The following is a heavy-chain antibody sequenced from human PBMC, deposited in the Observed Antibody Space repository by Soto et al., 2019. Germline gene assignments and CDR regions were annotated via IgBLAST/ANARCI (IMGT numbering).Heavy chain of an antibody. D-gene: IGHD2-8*01. CDR2: ISVSGANT. CDR1: GFTFSSYA. Sequence: VGSLRLSCAASGFTFSSYAMSWVRQTPGKGLEWVSGISVSGANTYYADSVKGRFTISRDNSKNTLYLQMNSLRAEDTAVYYCAKDPGYCTNGVCFFEYWGQGTLVTVSS. CDR3: AKDPGYCTNGVCFFEY. V-gene: IGHV3-23*01. J-gene: IGHJ4*02.